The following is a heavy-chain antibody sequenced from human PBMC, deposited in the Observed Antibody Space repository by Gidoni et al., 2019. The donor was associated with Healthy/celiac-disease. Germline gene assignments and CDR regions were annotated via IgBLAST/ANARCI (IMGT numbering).Heavy chain of an antibody. V-gene: IGHV3-23*01. D-gene: IGHD6-19*01. CDR1: GFTFSSYA. CDR3: AIHSSGWYRGGCFDY. CDR2: ISGSGGST. J-gene: IGHJ4*02. Sequence: EVQLFESGGGLVQPGGSLRLSFAASGFTFSSYAMSWVRQAPGKGLEWVSAISGSGGSTYYADSVKGRFTISRDNSKNTLYLQMNSLRAEDTAVYYCAIHSSGWYRGGCFDYWGQGTLVTVSS.